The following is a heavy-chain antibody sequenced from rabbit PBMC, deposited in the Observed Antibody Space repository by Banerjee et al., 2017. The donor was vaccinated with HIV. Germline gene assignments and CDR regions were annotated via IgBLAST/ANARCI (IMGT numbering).Heavy chain of an antibody. V-gene: IGHV1S47*01. Sequence: QEQLVESGGGLVQPGGSLKLSCKASGFDFSSYGVSWVRQAPGKGLEWIGYIDPVFGSTYYASWVNGRFTISSHNAQNTLYLQLNSLTAADTATYFCVRDSYDDYGDTFNLWGQGTLVTVS. CDR3: VRDSYDDYGDTFNL. CDR2: IDPVFGST. D-gene: IGHD2-1*01. J-gene: IGHJ4*01. CDR1: GFDFSSYG.